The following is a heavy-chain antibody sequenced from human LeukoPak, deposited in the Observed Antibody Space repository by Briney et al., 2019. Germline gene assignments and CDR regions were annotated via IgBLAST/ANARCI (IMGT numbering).Heavy chain of an antibody. J-gene: IGHJ4*02. CDR3: ARARGQRVIGYFDY. CDR1: GGSISSYY. CDR2: IYYSGST. V-gene: IGHV4-59*01. Sequence: SETLSLTCTVSGGSISSYYWSWIRQPPGKGLEWIGYIYYSGSTNYNPSLKSRVTISVDTSKNQFSLKLSSVTAADTAAYYCARARGQRVIGYFDYWGQGTLVTVSS. D-gene: IGHD3-22*01.